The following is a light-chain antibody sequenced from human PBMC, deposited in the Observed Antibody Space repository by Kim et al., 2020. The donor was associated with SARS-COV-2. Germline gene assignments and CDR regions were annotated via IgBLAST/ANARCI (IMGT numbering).Light chain of an antibody. CDR2: RDN. V-gene: IGLV3-9*01. J-gene: IGLJ1*01. CDR1: NFGRKN. CDR3: QVWDSSTNV. Sequence: VDLGQTARITCGGNNFGRKNVHWYQQKPGQAPVLVIYRDNYRPSGIPERFSGSTSGNTATLTISRAQAGDEADYYCQVWDSSTNVFGTGTKVTVL.